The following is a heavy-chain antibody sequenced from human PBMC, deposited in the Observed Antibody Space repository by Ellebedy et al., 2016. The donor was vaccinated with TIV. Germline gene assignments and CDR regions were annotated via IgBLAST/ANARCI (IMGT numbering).Heavy chain of an antibody. J-gene: IGHJ4*02. CDR2: INPNSGGT. CDR3: ARPSGRGSGSYFTGY. V-gene: IGHV1-2*02. Sequence: ASVKVSXXASGYTFTGYYMHWVRQAPGQGLEWMGWINPNSGGTNYAQKFQGRVTMTRDTSISTAYMELSSLRSEDTAVYYCARPSGRGSGSYFTGYWGQGTLVTVSS. D-gene: IGHD3-10*01. CDR1: GYTFTGYY.